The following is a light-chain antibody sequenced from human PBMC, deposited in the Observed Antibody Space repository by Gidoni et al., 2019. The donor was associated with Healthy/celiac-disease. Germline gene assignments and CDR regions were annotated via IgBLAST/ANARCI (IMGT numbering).Light chain of an antibody. J-gene: IGLJ3*02. V-gene: IGLV3-19*01. CDR1: SLRSYY. CDR2: GKS. Sequence: SSELTHDPAVSVALGQTVRITCQGDSLRSYYASWYQQKPGQAPVIVMYGKSNRPSGIPDRISGSGSGNTASLTIAGAQAEDEADYYCNSRDNSGNRVFGGGTKVTVL. CDR3: NSRDNSGNRV.